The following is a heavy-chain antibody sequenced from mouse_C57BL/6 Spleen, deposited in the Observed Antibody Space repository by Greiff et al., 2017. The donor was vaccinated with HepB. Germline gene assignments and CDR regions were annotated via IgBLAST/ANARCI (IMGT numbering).Heavy chain of an antibody. D-gene: IGHD1-1*01. Sequence: EVQLQQSGAELVRPGASVKLSCTASGFNIKDDYMHWVKQRPEQGLEWIGWIDPENGDTEYASKFQGKATITADTSSNTAYLQLSSLTSEDTAVYYCTTDVITTGAMDYWGQGTSVTVSS. J-gene: IGHJ4*01. CDR3: TTDVITTGAMDY. V-gene: IGHV14-4*01. CDR1: GFNIKDDY. CDR2: IDPENGDT.